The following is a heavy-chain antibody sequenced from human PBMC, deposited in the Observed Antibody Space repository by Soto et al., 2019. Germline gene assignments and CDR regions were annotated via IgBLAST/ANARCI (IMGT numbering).Heavy chain of an antibody. CDR2: IYYSGST. V-gene: IGHV4-59*01. CDR1: GGSISSYY. Sequence: QVQLQESGPGLVKPSETLSLTCTVSGGSISSYYWSWIRQPPGKGLEWIGYIYYSGSTNYNPSLKSRVTISVDTSKNQFSLKLSSVTAADTAVYYCARGRRQKGGYCSSTSCYSYYYYYMDVWGKGTTVTVSS. J-gene: IGHJ6*03. D-gene: IGHD2-2*01. CDR3: ARGRRQKGGYCSSTSCYSYYYYYMDV.